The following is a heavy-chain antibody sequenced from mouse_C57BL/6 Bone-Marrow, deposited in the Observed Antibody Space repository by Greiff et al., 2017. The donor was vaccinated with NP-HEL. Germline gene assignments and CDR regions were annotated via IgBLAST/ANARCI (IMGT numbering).Heavy chain of an antibody. V-gene: IGHV2-6-1*01. CDR3: ARQITTIPTFYYFDY. J-gene: IGHJ2*01. Sequence: VQWVESGPGLVAPSQSLSITCTVSGFSLTSYGVHWVRQPPGKGLEWLVVIWSDGSTTYNSALKSRLSISKDNSKSQVFLKMNSLQTDDTAMYYCARQITTIPTFYYFDYWGQGTTLTVSS. D-gene: IGHD1-1*01. CDR2: IWSDGST. CDR1: GFSLTSYG.